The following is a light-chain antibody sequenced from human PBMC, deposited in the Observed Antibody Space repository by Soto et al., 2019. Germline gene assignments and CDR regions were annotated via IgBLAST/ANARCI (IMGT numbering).Light chain of an antibody. Sequence: EIVLTQSPVTLSLSPGERATLSCRASQSVSSYLAWYQQKPGQAPRLLIYDASNRATAIPARFSGSGSGTDFTLTLSSLEPEDFAVYYCQQRSNWPITFGQGTRLEIK. J-gene: IGKJ5*01. V-gene: IGKV3-11*01. CDR1: QSVSSY. CDR2: DAS. CDR3: QQRSNWPIT.